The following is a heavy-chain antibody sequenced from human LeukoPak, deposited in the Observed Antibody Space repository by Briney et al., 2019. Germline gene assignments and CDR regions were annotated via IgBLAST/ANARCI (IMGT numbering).Heavy chain of an antibody. CDR1: GGSISSYY. V-gene: IGHV4-59*01. CDR2: IYYSGST. CDR3: ARAQYCSSTSCYRRHAFDI. Sequence: SETLSLTCTVSGGSISSYYWSWIRQPPGKGLEWIGYIYYSGSTNYNPSLKSRVTISVDTSKNQFSLKLSSVTAADTAVYYCARAQYCSSTSCYRRHAFDIRGQGTMVTVSS. D-gene: IGHD2-2*02. J-gene: IGHJ3*02.